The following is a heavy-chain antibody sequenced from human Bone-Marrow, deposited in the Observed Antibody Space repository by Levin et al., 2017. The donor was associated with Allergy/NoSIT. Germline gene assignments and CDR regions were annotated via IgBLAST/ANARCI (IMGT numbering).Heavy chain of an antibody. CDR1: GFTFSSYW. J-gene: IGHJ4*02. V-gene: IGHV3-74*01. D-gene: IGHD2/OR15-2a*01. CDR2: INTDGTTT. Sequence: ETLSLTCAASGFTFSSYWMHWVRQAPGKGPVWVSRINTDGTTTTYADSVKGRFTISSDNAKNTVFLQMNSLRAEDTAVYYCARTVPNSSKFDYWGQGTLVTVSS. CDR3: ARTVPNSSKFDY.